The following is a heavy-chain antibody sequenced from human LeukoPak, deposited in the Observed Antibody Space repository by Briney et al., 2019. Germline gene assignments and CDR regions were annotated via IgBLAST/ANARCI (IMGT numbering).Heavy chain of an antibody. CDR1: GFTFSSYS. Sequence: GGSLRLSCAVSGFTFSSYSMNWVRQAPGKGLEWVSYISSTSTYTNYADSVKGRFTISRDNAKNSLYLQMNSLRAEDTAVYYCAKEFCSGGSCNLDYWGQGTLVTVSS. J-gene: IGHJ4*02. CDR3: AKEFCSGGSCNLDY. D-gene: IGHD2-15*01. V-gene: IGHV3-21*05. CDR2: ISSTSTYT.